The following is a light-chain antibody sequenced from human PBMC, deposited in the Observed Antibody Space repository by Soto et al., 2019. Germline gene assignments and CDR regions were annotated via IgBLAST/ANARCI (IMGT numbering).Light chain of an antibody. CDR1: QSVSSSF. J-gene: IGKJ4*01. V-gene: IGKV3-20*01. Sequence: EIVLTQSPGTLSLSPGERATLSCRASQSVSSSFLAWYQQKPGQAPRLLIYGASSRAAGIPDRFSGGGSGTDFTLTISRLEPEDFAVYYCQQYCSSPLLTFGGGNKVEIK. CDR2: GAS. CDR3: QQYCSSPLLT.